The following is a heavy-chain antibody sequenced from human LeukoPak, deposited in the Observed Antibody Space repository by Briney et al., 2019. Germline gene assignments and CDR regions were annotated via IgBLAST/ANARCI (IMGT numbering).Heavy chain of an antibody. CDR1: GFAFSSYG. CDR3: AKDGQVAGSYYYYYMDV. J-gene: IGHJ6*03. Sequence: GGSLRLSCVASGFAFSSYGMHWVRQAPGKGLEWVAVISYDGSNKYYADSVKGRFTISRDNSKNTLYLQMNSLRAEDTAVYYCAKDGQVAGSYYYYYMDVWGKGTTVTVSS. CDR2: ISYDGSNK. D-gene: IGHD6-19*01. V-gene: IGHV3-30*18.